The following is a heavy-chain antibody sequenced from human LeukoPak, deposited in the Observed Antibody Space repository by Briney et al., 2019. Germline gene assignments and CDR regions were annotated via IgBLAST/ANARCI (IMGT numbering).Heavy chain of an antibody. CDR1: GSTFSSYS. J-gene: IGHJ4*02. Sequence: PGGSLRLSCAASGSTFSSYSMNWVRQAPGKGLEWVSYISSSSSMIYYADSVKGRFTISRDNAENSLYLQMKSLRDEDTAIYYCARDYGDLPARVPYFDYWGQGTLVTVSS. V-gene: IGHV3-48*02. CDR2: ISSSSSMI. CDR3: ARDYGDLPARVPYFDY. D-gene: IGHD4-17*01.